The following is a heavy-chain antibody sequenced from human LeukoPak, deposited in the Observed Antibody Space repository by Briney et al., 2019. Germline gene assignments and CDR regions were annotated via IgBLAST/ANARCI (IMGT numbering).Heavy chain of an antibody. CDR2: IYDTGTT. J-gene: IGHJ2*01. Sequence: SETLSLTCTVSGGSISSSNYFWSWIRQSPGKGLEWIAIIYDTGTTYYNPSLKGLVTISADTSMNQVSLKLNSVTAADTAVYYCAKRTNWGGYWYFDLWGRGTLVTVSS. V-gene: IGHV4-39*01. CDR1: GGSISSSNYF. CDR3: AKRTNWGGYWYFDL. D-gene: IGHD7-27*01.